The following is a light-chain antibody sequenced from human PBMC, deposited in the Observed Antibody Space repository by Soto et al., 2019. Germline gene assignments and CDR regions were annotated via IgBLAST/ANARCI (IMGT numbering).Light chain of an antibody. CDR3: QKYNKWPLN. J-gene: IGKJ4*01. Sequence: EVVMTQSPATLSFSPGETATLSCRASQSLTTYLAWYQQKPDQAPRLLIYGISTRATDVPARFSGSGSGTEFTLTISGLQSEDFAVYYCQKYNKWPLNFGGGTKVDIK. CDR1: QSLTTY. CDR2: GIS. V-gene: IGKV3-15*01.